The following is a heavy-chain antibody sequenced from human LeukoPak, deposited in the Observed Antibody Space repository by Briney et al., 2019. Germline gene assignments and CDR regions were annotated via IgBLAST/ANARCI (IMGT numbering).Heavy chain of an antibody. V-gene: IGHV3-74*01. CDR1: GFTFSTYW. J-gene: IGHJ4*02. D-gene: IGHD3-9*01. Sequence: GGSLRLSCAASGFTFSTYWMHWVRQAPGKGLVWVSLIYSDASSTSYADSAKGRFTISRDNAKNTLYLQMNSLRGDDTAVYYCVRGPVLQYFDWLFDYWGQGTLVTVSS. CDR2: IYSDASST. CDR3: VRGPVLQYFDWLFDY.